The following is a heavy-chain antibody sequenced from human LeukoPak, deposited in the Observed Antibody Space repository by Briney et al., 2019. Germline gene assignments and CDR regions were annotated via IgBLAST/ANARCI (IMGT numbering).Heavy chain of an antibody. CDR3: AKDQGSGYYYFDY. CDR2: ISGSGT. V-gene: IGHV3-23*01. D-gene: IGHD3-3*01. J-gene: IGHJ4*02. CDR1: GFTFSSYS. Sequence: PGGSLRLSCAASGFTFSSYSMNWVRQAPGKGLEWVSAISGSGTYYADSVKGRFTISRDNSKNTLYLQMNSLRAEDTAVYYCAKDQGSGYYYFDYWGQGTLVTVSS.